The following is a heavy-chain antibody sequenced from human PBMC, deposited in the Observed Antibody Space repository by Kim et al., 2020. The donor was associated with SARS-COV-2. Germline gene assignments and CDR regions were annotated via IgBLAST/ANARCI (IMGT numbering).Heavy chain of an antibody. J-gene: IGHJ4*02. CDR3: AKTYTNSWHYFDY. CDR2: ISSNGVNT. V-gene: IGHV3-64D*09. Sequence: GGSLRLSCSASGFTFSNYVMHWVRQAPGKGLEYVSAISSNGVNTYYADSVKGRFTISRDNSKNTLSLQMSSLRAEDTAVYYCAKTYTNSWHYFDYWGQGTLVTVSS. CDR1: GFTFSNYV. D-gene: IGHD6-13*01.